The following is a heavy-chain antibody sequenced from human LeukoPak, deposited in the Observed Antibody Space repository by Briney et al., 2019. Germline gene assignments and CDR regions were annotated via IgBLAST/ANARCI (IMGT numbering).Heavy chain of an antibody. J-gene: IGHJ5*02. V-gene: IGHV3-53*01. CDR1: GFTVSSNY. D-gene: IGHD6-6*01. CDR2: IYSGGST. CDR3: ARARIAARNWFDP. Sequence: PGGSLRLSCAASGFTVSSNYMSWVRQAPGKGLEWVSIIYSGGSTFYADSVKGRFTISRDNSKNTLYLQMNSLRAEDTAVYYCARARIAARNWFDPWGQGTLVTVSS.